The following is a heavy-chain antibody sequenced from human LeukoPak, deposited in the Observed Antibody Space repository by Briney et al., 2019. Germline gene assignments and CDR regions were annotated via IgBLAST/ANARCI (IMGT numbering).Heavy chain of an antibody. J-gene: IGHJ5*02. CDR2: INPNSGGT. CDR3: ARDDYCSGGSCYLNWFDP. D-gene: IGHD2-15*01. V-gene: IGHV1-2*02. Sequence: ASVKVSCKTSGYTFTGYYMHWVRQAPGQGLEWMGWINPNSGGTNYAQKFQGRVTMTRDTSISTAYMELSRLRSDDTAVYYCARDDYCSGGSCYLNWFDPWGQGTLVTVSS. CDR1: GYTFTGYY.